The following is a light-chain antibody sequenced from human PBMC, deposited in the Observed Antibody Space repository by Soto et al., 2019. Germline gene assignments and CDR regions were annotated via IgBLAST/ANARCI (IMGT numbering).Light chain of an antibody. J-gene: IGKJ5*01. V-gene: IGKV3-20*01. Sequence: EIVLTQSPGTLSLSPGERATLSCRASQSINSTYLGWYQQKPGQAPRLLIYGASSRATGIPDRFSGSGSGTDFPLTISRLEPEDFAVYYCQQYGSSPPITFGQGTRLEIK. CDR2: GAS. CDR3: QQYGSSPPIT. CDR1: QSINSTY.